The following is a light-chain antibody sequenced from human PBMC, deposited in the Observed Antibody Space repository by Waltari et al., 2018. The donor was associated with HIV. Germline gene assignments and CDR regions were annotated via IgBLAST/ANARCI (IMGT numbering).Light chain of an antibody. J-gene: IGLJ2*01. CDR3: HSYDDRLSGSTV. V-gene: IGLV1-40*01. Sequence: QTVLTQPPTVSGAPGPSVTISCTGCSPNIGAGYAAHCYQQVPGTPPKLLIYGNTNRPSGVSDRFSGSKSGSSASLAITGLQADDEADYYCHSYDDRLSGSTVFGGGTKVTVL. CDR2: GNT. CDR1: SPNIGAGYA.